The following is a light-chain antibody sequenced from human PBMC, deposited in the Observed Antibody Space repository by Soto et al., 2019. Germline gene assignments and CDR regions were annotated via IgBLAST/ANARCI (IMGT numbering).Light chain of an antibody. J-gene: IGLJ1*01. V-gene: IGLV2-11*01. CDR1: SSDVGGYNY. CDR2: DVG. CDR3: CSYAGSYTSYV. Sequence: QSVLTQPRSVSGSPGQSVTISCTGTSSDVGGYNYVSWYQQHPGKAPKLMIYDVGKRPSGVPDRFSGSKSGNTASLTISGLQAEDEADYYCCSYAGSYTSYVFGTGTKVTVL.